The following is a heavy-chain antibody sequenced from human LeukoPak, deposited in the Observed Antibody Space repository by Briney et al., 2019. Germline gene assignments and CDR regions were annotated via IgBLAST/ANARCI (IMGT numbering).Heavy chain of an antibody. CDR3: AREKVYYYDSSGYFDT. CDR1: GGSINSVSYY. Sequence: SETLSLTCTVSGGSINSVSYYWDWIRQPPGKGLEWIGSIYYSGSTYYNPSLKSRVTISVDTSKNQFSLELRSVTAADAAVYYCAREKVYYYDSSGYFDTWGQGTLVTVSS. V-gene: IGHV4-39*07. D-gene: IGHD3-22*01. J-gene: IGHJ4*02. CDR2: IYYSGST.